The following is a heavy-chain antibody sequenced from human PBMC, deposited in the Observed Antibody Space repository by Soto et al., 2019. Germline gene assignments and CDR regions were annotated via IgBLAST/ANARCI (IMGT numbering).Heavy chain of an antibody. CDR3: AKDTSKYSNNWPSYYGLDV. CDR2: ISFEGSNK. J-gene: IGHJ6*02. CDR1: GFTFSSFG. Sequence: QVQLVESGGGVVQPGRSLRLSCAASGFTFSSFGMHWVRQAPGKGLEWVAVISFEGSNKYYADSVKGRFTISRDNSKNTLSLHMNSLKAEDTAVYDCAKDTSKYSNNWPSYYGLDVWGQGTTGTVSS. D-gene: IGHD1-1*01. V-gene: IGHV3-30*18.